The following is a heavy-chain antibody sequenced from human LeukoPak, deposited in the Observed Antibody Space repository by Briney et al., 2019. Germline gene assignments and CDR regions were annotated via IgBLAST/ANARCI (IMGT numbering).Heavy chain of an antibody. D-gene: IGHD5-12*01. CDR3: AKEGGYRGYDLTYYFDY. CDR2: ISGSGGST. Sequence: GGSLRLSCAASGFTFSSYAMSWVRQAPGKGLEWVSAISGSGGSTYYADSVKGRFTISRDTSKNTLYLQMNSLRAEDKAVYYCAKEGGYRGYDLTYYFDYWGQGTLVTVSS. J-gene: IGHJ4*02. V-gene: IGHV3-23*01. CDR1: GFTFSSYA.